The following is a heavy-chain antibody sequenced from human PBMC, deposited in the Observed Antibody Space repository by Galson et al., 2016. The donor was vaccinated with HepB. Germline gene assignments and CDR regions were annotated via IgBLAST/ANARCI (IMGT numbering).Heavy chain of an antibody. J-gene: IGHJ4*02. V-gene: IGHV3-30*19. Sequence: SLRLSCAASGFTFSRYGMHWVRQAPGKGLEWVAVISYDGGDIHYADSVKGRFTVSRDNSKNTLFLQMNSLRVEDTAVYYCAKLDYGRDCPRDDWGQGTLVTVSS. CDR1: GFTFSRYG. CDR3: AKLDYGRDCPRDD. D-gene: IGHD2-21*02. CDR2: ISYDGGDI.